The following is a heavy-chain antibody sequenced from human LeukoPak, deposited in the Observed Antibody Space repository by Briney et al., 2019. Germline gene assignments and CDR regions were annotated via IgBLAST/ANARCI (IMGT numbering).Heavy chain of an antibody. Sequence: SETLSLTCTVSGGSISSYYWSWLRQPPGKGLEWIGEINHSGSTNYNPSLKSRVTISVDTSKNQFSLKLSSVTAADTAVYYCARGRRSAARRNYYYYGMDVWGQGTTVTVSS. J-gene: IGHJ6*02. V-gene: IGHV4-34*01. CDR2: INHSGST. CDR3: ARGRRSAARRNYYYYGMDV. D-gene: IGHD2-2*01. CDR1: GGSISSYY.